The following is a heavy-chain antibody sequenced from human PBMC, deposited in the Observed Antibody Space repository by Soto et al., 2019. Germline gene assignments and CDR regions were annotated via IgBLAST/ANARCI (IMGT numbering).Heavy chain of an antibody. V-gene: IGHV4-34*01. D-gene: IGHD3-10*01. CDR1: GGSFSGYY. Sequence: SETLSLTCAVDGGSFSGYYWSWIRQPPGKGLEWIGEINHSGSTNYNPSLKSRVTISVDTSKNQFSLKLSSVTAADTAVYYCARAVSLFNYGPGSYYRLPLDSGMDVWGQGTTVTVSS. CDR3: ARAVSLFNYGPGSYYRLPLDSGMDV. CDR2: INHSGST. J-gene: IGHJ6*02.